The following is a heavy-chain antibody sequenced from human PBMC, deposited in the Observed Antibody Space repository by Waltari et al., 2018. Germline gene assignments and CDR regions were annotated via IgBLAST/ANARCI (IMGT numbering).Heavy chain of an antibody. D-gene: IGHD3-10*01. CDR1: GYTFTSHD. J-gene: IGHJ4*02. Sequence: QVQLVQSGAEVKKPGASVMVSCKASGYTFTSHDINWVRPATGPGLGWMGWMNPNSGHTGNAQKFRTRVTITMNTSISTAYMELISLRSEDTGVYYCARSASDNYDGSGSYYEPRDYWGQGTLVTVSS. CDR3: ARSASDNYDGSGSYYEPRDY. V-gene: IGHV1-8*03. CDR2: MNPNSGHT.